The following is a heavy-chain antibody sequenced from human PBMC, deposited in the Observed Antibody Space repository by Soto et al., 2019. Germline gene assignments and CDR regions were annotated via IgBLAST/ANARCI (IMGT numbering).Heavy chain of an antibody. V-gene: IGHV1-3*01. Sequence: ASVKVSCKASGYTFTSYAMHWVRQAPGQRLEWMGGINAGYGNTNYSQKFQGRVTITADESTSTAYMELSSLRSEDTAVYYCARDARVWGSYRYTYLFDYWGQGTLVTVSS. CDR3: ARDARVWGSYRYTYLFDY. CDR2: INAGYGNT. CDR1: GYTFTSYA. D-gene: IGHD3-16*02. J-gene: IGHJ4*02.